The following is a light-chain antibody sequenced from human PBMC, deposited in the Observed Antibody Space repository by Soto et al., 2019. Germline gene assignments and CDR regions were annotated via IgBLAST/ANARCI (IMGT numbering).Light chain of an antibody. CDR3: ASWEDSLNGWV. V-gene: IGLV1-44*01. CDR1: SSNVGSNT. CDR2: SDD. J-gene: IGLJ3*02. Sequence: QSVLTQPPSASGTPGQRVTISCSGSSSNVGSNTVSWSQQLPGTAPKVLIYSDDQRPSGVPDRFSGSRSGSSASLANSGLRSGDEADYYCASWEDSLNGWVIGGGTKLTVL.